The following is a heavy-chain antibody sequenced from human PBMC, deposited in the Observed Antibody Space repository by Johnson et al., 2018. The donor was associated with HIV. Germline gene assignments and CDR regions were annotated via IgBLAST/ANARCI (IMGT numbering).Heavy chain of an antibody. V-gene: IGHV3-11*04. CDR1: GFTFSDNY. CDR2: ISSSGNAI. J-gene: IGHJ3*02. CDR3: ARGAPWSGSDAFDI. D-gene: IGHD3-3*01. Sequence: QVQLVESGGGLVQPGGSLRLSCAASGFTFSDNYMDWIRQAPGKGLEWVSYISSSGNAIYYADSVKGRVTISRDNAKKSLYLQMNSLRAEDTAVYYCARGAPWSGSDAFDIWGQGTMVTVSS.